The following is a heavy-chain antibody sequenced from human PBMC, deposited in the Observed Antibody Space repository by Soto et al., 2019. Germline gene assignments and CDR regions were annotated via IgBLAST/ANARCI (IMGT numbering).Heavy chain of an antibody. CDR1: GFTFSSYG. CDR2: IWYDGSDK. J-gene: IGHJ4*02. CDR3: ALSLYSYYFDL. Sequence: QVQLVESGGGVVQPGRSLRLSCAASGFTFSSYGMHWVRQAPGKGLEWVAVIWYDGSDKYYADSVKGRFTISRDNSKNTLYLQMNSLRAEDTAVYYCALSLYSYYFDLWGQGTLVTVSS. D-gene: IGHD2-8*01. V-gene: IGHV3-33*08.